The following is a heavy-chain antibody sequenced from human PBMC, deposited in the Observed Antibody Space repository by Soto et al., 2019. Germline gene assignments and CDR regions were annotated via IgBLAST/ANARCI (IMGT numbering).Heavy chain of an antibody. V-gene: IGHV3-23*01. CDR3: AKAQSVVAATTKCPPFDY. D-gene: IGHD2-15*01. Sequence: GGSLRLSCAASGFTFSSYAMSWVRQAPGKGLEWVSAISGSGGSTYYADSVKGRFTISRDNSKNTLYLQMNSLRAEDTAVYYCAKAQSVVAATTKCPPFDYWGQGTLVTVSS. CDR1: GFTFSSYA. CDR2: ISGSGGST. J-gene: IGHJ4*02.